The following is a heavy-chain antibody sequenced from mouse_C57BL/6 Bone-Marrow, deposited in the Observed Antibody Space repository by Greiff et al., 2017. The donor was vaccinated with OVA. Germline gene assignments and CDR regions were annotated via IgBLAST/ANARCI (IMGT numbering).Heavy chain of an antibody. CDR2: IRSGGDYS. CDR3: TRGGGDPRYFDY. D-gene: IGHD3-3*01. Sequence: EVQGVESGEGLVKPGGSLKLSCAASGFTFSSYAMSWVRQTPEKRLEWVAYIRSGGDYSYYADTVKGRFTISRDNARNTLYLQMSSLKSEDTAMYYCTRGGGDPRYFDYWGQGTTLTVSS. CDR1: GFTFSSYA. J-gene: IGHJ2*01. V-gene: IGHV5-9-1*02.